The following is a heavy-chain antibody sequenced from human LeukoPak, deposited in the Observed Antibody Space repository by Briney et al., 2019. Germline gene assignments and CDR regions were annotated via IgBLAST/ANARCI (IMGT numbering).Heavy chain of an antibody. D-gene: IGHD3-16*01. CDR2: IIPIFGTA. CDR3: AKDYGDWGSVTPRGWFDP. CDR1: GGTFSSYA. Sequence: AASVKVSCKASGGTFSSYAISWVRQAPGQGLEWMGGIIPIFGTANYAQKFQGRVTITTDESTSTAYMELSSLRSEDTAVYYCAKDYGDWGSVTPRGWFDPWGQGTLVTVSS. J-gene: IGHJ5*02. V-gene: IGHV1-69*05.